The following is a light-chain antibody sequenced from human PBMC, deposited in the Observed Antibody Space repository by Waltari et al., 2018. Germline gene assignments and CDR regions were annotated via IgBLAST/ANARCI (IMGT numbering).Light chain of an antibody. V-gene: IGKV3-11*01. CDR1: QSIDIY. Sequence: EIVLTQSPATLSLSPGESATLSCRASQSIDIYLAWYQQRPGQAPRLLISDASYRATGIPARLRGSGSGTDCTLTISSLEPEDFAVYSCQQRSRWPLTFGGGTKVEL. J-gene: IGKJ4*01. CDR2: DAS. CDR3: QQRSRWPLT.